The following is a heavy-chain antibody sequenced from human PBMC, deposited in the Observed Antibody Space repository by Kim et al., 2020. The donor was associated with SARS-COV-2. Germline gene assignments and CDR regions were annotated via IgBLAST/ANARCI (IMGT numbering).Heavy chain of an antibody. J-gene: IGHJ1*01. CDR2: IWYDGSNK. V-gene: IGHV3-33*06. D-gene: IGHD1-26*01. CDR3: AKDWVGAFPAEYFQH. CDR1: GFTFSSYA. Sequence: GGSLRLSCAASGFTFSSYAMHWVRQAPGKGLEWVAVIWYDGSNKYYADSVKGRFTISRDNSKNTLYLQMNSLRAEDTAVYYCAKDWVGAFPAEYFQHWGQGTLVTVSS.